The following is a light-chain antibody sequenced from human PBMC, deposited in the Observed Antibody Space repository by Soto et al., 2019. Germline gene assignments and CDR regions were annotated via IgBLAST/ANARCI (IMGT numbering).Light chain of an antibody. Sequence: QSALTQPASVSGSPGQSITISCTGTSSDVGGYNYVSWYQQNPGKAPKLMIYDVNNRPSGVSYRFSGSKSGNTASLTISGLQAEDEADYYCSSYTSSSTRVFGTGPKVTVL. CDR3: SSYTSSSTRV. CDR1: SSDVGGYNY. CDR2: DVN. J-gene: IGLJ1*01. V-gene: IGLV2-14*01.